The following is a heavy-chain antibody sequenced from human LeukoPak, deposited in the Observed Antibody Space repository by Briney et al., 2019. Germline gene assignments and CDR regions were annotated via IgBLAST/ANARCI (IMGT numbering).Heavy chain of an antibody. CDR2: IYSGGNT. CDR1: GFTVSSNS. V-gene: IGHV3-53*01. CDR3: AKTSAATTAASYWYFDV. J-gene: IGHJ2*01. D-gene: IGHD1-26*01. Sequence: PGGSLRLPCTVSGFTVSSNSMSWVRQAPGKGLAWASFIYSGGNTHYSDSVKGRFTISRDRSKDTLYLQMDSLRADDTAVYFCAKTSAATTAASYWYFDVWGRGALVTVSS.